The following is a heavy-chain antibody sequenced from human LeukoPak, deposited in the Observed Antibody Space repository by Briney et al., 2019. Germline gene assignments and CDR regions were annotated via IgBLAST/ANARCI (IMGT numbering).Heavy chain of an antibody. CDR3: ARGSQTGRVYYDFWSGYYRIDY. J-gene: IGHJ4*02. Sequence: PGGSLRLSCVASGFTFRDYAINWVRQAPGKGLEWIGEINHSGSTNYNPSLKSRVTISVDTSKNQFSLKLSSVTAADTAVYYCARGSQTGRVYYDFWSGYYRIDYWGQGTLVTVSS. CDR2: INHSGST. D-gene: IGHD3-3*01. CDR1: GFTFRDYA. V-gene: IGHV4-34*01.